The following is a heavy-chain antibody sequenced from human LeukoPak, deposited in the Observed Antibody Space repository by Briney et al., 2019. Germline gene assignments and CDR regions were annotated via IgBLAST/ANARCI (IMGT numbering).Heavy chain of an antibody. D-gene: IGHD3-22*01. Sequence: GGSLRLSYTASGFTFSDYAMSWVRQAPGKGLEWVGFIRSKADGGTTEYTESVEGISTISRDDSKSIAYLQKNSLKTEDTAVYYCTRDRAYYDSSGYYYKGDYFDYWGQGTLVTVSS. CDR3: TRDRAYYDSSGYYYKGDYFDY. CDR2: IRSKADGGTT. J-gene: IGHJ4*02. CDR1: GFTFSDYA. V-gene: IGHV3-49*04.